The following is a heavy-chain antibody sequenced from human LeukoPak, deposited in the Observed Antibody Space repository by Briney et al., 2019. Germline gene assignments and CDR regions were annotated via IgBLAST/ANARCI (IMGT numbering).Heavy chain of an antibody. D-gene: IGHD3-16*02. CDR3: AKEYYDYVWGSYRYLYDSSGYYPYYFDY. CDR2: IPYDGSNK. J-gene: IGHJ4*02. CDR1: GFTFSSYG. V-gene: IGHV3-30*02. Sequence: GGSLRLSCAASGFTFSSYGMHWVRQAPGKGLEWVAFIPYDGSNKYYADSVKGRFTISRDNSKNTLYLQMNSLRAEDTAVYYCAKEYYDYVWGSYRYLYDSSGYYPYYFDYWGQGTLVTVSS.